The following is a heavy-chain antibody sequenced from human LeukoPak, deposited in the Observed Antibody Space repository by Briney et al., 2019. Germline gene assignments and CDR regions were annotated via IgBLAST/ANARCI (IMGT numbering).Heavy chain of an antibody. J-gene: IGHJ4*02. V-gene: IGHV1-2*02. CDR2: INPNSGGT. Sequence: GASVKVSCKASGYTFTGYYMRWVRQAPGQGLEWMGWINPNSGGTNYAQKFQGRVTMTRDTSISTAYMELSRLRSDDTAVYYCARYSTIFGASDYWGQGTLVTVSS. CDR1: GYTFTGYY. D-gene: IGHD3-3*01. CDR3: ARYSTIFGASDY.